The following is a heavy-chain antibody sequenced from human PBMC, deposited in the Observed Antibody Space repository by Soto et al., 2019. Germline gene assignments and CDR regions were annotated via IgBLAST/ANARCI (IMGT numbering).Heavy chain of an antibody. J-gene: IGHJ4*02. V-gene: IGHV4-30-4*08. CDR3: ARVRDSSSSEYDY. D-gene: IGHD6-6*01. CDR1: GGSISSGDYY. CDR2: IYYSGST. Sequence: SETLSLTCTVSGGSISSGDYYWSWIRQPPGKGLEWIGYIYYSGSTYYNPSLKSRVTISVDTSKNQFSLKLSSVTAADTAVYYGARVRDSSSSEYDYWGQETLVTVSS.